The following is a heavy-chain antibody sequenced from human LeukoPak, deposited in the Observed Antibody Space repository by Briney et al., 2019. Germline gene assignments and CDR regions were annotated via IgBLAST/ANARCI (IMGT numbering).Heavy chain of an antibody. V-gene: IGHV3-53*01. CDR1: GFTVSSNY. CDR2: IYSGGST. J-gene: IGHJ6*02. D-gene: IGHD6-19*01. Sequence: GSLRLSCAASGFTVSSNYMSWVRQAPGKGLEWVSVIYSGGSTYYADSVKGPFTISRDNSKNTLYLQMNSLRAEDTAVYYCARDRGLGHYYYYYGMDVWGQGTTVTVSS. CDR3: ARDRGLGHYYYYYGMDV.